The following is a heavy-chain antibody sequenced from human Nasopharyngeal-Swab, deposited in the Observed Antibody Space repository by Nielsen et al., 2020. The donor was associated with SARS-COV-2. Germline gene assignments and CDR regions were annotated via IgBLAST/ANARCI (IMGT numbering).Heavy chain of an antibody. CDR3: TRGSLRTAPDC. CDR1: GASISSDY. V-gene: IGHV4-59*12. J-gene: IGHJ4*02. D-gene: IGHD4-17*01. Sequence: SETLSLTCAVSGASISSDYWGWIRQPPGKGLEWIGSFSYSGRTDYNPPLKSRVTISIDTSKKHFSLLLRSLTAADTALYYCTRGSLRTAPDCWGQGTLVTVSS. CDR2: FSYSGRT.